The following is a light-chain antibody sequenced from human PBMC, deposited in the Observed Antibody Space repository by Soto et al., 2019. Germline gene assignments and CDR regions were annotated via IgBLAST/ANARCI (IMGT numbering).Light chain of an antibody. CDR2: AAS. CDR3: QQTYRTPRT. V-gene: IGKV1-39*01. J-gene: IGKJ1*01. CDR1: QSISTY. Sequence: DIHMTQSPSSLSASVGNRVTITCRASQSISTYLNWYQQKPGKAPKVLIHAASSLESGVPSRFSGSGSGTDFTLTISSLQPEDFATYYCQQTYRTPRTFGHGTK.